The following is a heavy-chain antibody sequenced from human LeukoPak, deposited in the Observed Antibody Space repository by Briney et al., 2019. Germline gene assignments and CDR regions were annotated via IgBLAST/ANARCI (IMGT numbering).Heavy chain of an antibody. V-gene: IGHV5-51*01. D-gene: IGHD6-19*01. CDR1: GYSFTSYW. CDR2: IYPGDSDT. J-gene: IGHJ4*02. Sequence: GESLKISCKGSGYSFTSYWIGWVRQMPGKGLEWMGIIYPGDSDTRYSPPFQGQVTISADKSISTAYLQWSSLKASDTAMYYCARGVSAVAGKVVPDYWGQGTLVTVSS. CDR3: ARGVSAVAGKVVPDY.